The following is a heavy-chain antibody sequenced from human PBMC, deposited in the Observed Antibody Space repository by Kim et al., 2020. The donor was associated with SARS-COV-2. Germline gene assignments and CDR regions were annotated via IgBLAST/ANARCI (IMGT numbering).Heavy chain of an antibody. Sequence: SETLSLTCTVSGGSISSGGYYWSWIRQHPGKGLEWIGYIYYSGSTYYNPSLKSRVTISVDTSKNQFSLKLSSVTAADTAVYYCARAALGATVLVGAFDIWGQGTMVTVSS. CDR3: ARAALGATVLVGAFDI. CDR2: IYYSGST. J-gene: IGHJ3*02. V-gene: IGHV4-31*03. D-gene: IGHD4-17*01. CDR1: GGSISSGGYY.